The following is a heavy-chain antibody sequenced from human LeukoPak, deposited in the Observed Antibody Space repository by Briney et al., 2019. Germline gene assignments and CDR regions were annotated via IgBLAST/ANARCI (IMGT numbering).Heavy chain of an antibody. CDR3: ARDAEYSGSPDDHWYFDL. D-gene: IGHD1-26*01. CDR1: GYTFTGYY. Sequence: ASVKVSCKASGYTFTGYYMHWVRPAPGQGLEWMGWINPNSGGTNYAQKFQGWVTMTRDTSISTAYMELSRLRSGDTAVYYCARDAEYSGSPDDHWYFDLWGRGTLVTVSS. J-gene: IGHJ2*01. V-gene: IGHV1-2*04. CDR2: INPNSGGT.